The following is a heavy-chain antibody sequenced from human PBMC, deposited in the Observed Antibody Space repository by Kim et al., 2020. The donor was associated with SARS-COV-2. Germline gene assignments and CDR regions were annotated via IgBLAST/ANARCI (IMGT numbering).Heavy chain of an antibody. CDR3: ARSGPGVVVEKVNAFDI. J-gene: IGHJ3*02. D-gene: IGHD3-22*01. Sequence: GGSLRLSCAASGFTFSSYDMHWVRQATGKGLEWVSAIGTAGDTYYPGSVKGRFTISRENAKNSLYLQMNSLRAGDTAVYYCARSGPGVVVEKVNAFDIWGQGTMVIVSS. CDR1: GFTFSSYD. CDR2: IGTAGDT. V-gene: IGHV3-13*04.